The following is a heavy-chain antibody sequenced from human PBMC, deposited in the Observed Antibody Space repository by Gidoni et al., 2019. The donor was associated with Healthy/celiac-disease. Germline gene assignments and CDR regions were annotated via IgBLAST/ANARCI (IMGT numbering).Heavy chain of an antibody. V-gene: IGHV3-33*01. Sequence: QVQLVESGGGVVQPGRSLRLSCAASGFTFSSYGMHWVRQAPGKGLEWVAVIWYDGSNKYYADSVKGRFTISRDNSKNTLYLQMNSLRAEDTAVYYCASGLPHGKAGMDVWGQGTTVTVSS. CDR1: GFTFSSYG. CDR2: IWYDGSNK. J-gene: IGHJ6*02. D-gene: IGHD2-15*01. CDR3: ASGLPHGKAGMDV.